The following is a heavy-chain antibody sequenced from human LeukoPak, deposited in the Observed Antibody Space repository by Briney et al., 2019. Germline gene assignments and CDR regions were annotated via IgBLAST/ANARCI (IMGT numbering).Heavy chain of an antibody. Sequence: RASETLSLTCAVYGGSFSGYYWSWIRQPPGKGLEWIGEINHSGSTNYNPSLKSRVTISVDTSKNQFSLKLSSVTAADTAVYYCARSYGYGPFYYYYYGMDVWGQGTTVTVSS. CDR3: ARSYGYGPFYYYYYGMDV. V-gene: IGHV4-34*01. D-gene: IGHD3-10*01. CDR1: GGSFSGYY. CDR2: INHSGST. J-gene: IGHJ6*02.